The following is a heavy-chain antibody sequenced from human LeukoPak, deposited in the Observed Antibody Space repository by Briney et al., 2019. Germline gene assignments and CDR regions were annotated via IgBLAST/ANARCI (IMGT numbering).Heavy chain of an antibody. J-gene: IGHJ4*02. CDR3: AKDRGRITMVRGVIDY. Sequence: PGGSLRLSCAASGFTISSYGMHWVRQAPGKGLEWVAFIRYDGSNKYYADSVKGRFTISRDNSKNTLYLQMNSLRAEDTAVYYCAKDRGRITMVRGVIDYWGQGTLVTVSS. CDR2: IRYDGSNK. CDR1: GFTISSYG. V-gene: IGHV3-30*02. D-gene: IGHD3-10*01.